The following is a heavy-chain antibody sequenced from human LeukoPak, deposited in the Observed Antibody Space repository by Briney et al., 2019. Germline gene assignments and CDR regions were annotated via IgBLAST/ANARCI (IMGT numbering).Heavy chain of an antibody. J-gene: IGHJ4*02. V-gene: IGHV4-39*07. CDR3: AGGIAATNAVLFDY. CDR1: GGSISSDNYY. D-gene: IGHD6-13*01. Sequence: PSETLSLTCTVSGGSISSDNYYWGWIRQPPGKGLEWIGSIYYSGTTYYNPSLKSRVTISVDTSKNQFSLKLSSVTAADTAVYYCAGGIAATNAVLFDYWGQGTLVTVSS. CDR2: IYYSGTT.